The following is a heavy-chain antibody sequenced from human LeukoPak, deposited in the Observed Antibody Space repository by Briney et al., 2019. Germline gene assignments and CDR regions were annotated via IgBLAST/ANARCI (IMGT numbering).Heavy chain of an antibody. CDR1: GFTFSSCW. Sequence: QSGGSLRLSCAASGFTFSSCWMNWVRQAPGKGLEWVANIKQDGTEKYFVDSVKGRFTISRDNAKNSLYLQMNSLRAEDTAVYYCARGHSSGWRISTRPLHYWVQGTLVTVSS. CDR3: ARGHSSGWRISTRPLHY. CDR2: IKQDGTEK. D-gene: IGHD6-19*01. J-gene: IGHJ4*02. V-gene: IGHV3-7*01.